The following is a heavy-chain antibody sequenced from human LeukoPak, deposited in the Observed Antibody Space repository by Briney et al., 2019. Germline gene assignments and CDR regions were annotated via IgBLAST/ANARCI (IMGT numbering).Heavy chain of an antibody. CDR3: ARDRRYTVTTFDYYYGMDV. Sequence: SETLSLTCTVSGGSISSYYWSWIRQPPGKGLEWIGYIYYSGSTNYSPSLKSRVTISVDTSKNQFSLKLSSVTAADTAVYYCARDRRYTVTTFDYYYGMDVWGQGTTVTVSS. CDR1: GGSISSYY. D-gene: IGHD4-17*01. J-gene: IGHJ6*02. CDR2: IYYSGST. V-gene: IGHV4-59*01.